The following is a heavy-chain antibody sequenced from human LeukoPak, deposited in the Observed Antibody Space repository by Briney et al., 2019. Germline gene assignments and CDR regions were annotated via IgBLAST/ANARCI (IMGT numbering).Heavy chain of an antibody. Sequence: GGSLRLSCAASGFTVSRNYMSWVRQAPGKGLEWVSSIYTGGSTYYAESVKGRFTISRDTSQNTLYLQMNSLRAEDTAVYYCARGETVAGLFDYWGQGTLVTVSS. V-gene: IGHV3-66*02. J-gene: IGHJ4*02. D-gene: IGHD6-19*01. CDR1: GFTVSRNY. CDR2: IYTGGST. CDR3: ARGETVAGLFDY.